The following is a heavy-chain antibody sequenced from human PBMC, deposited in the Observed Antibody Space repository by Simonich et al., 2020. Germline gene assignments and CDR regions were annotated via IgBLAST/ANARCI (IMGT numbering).Heavy chain of an antibody. D-gene: IGHD7-27*01. CDR2: INPNRGGT. CDR3: ARDLLTGDYSIRYFDL. V-gene: IGHV1-2*06. CDR1: GYTFTGYY. J-gene: IGHJ2*01. Sequence: QVQLVQSGAEVKKPGASVKVSCKASGYTFTGYYMHWVRQAPGQGLEWMGRINPNRGGTNYAQKFQGRVTMTRDTSISTAYMELSRLRSDDTAVYYCARDLLTGDYSIRYFDLWGRGTLVTVSS.